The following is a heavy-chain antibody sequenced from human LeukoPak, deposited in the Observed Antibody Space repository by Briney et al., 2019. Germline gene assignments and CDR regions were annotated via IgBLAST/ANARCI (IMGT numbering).Heavy chain of an antibody. V-gene: IGHV4-34*01. J-gene: IGHJ4*02. Sequence: PSETLSLTCGVYVESFTGNYWRWIRQPPGKRPEWIGEINDDGYTNYNPSLRSRVTISLDTSENHLSLRLTSVTAADTAVYYCAWIRCGQTDGICYAHWGQGTLVTVSS. CDR1: VESFTGNY. CDR2: INDDGYT. D-gene: IGHD2-2*01. CDR3: AWIRCGQTDGICYAH.